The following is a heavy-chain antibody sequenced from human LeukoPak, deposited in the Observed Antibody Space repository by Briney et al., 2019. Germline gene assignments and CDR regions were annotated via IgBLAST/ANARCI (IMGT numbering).Heavy chain of an antibody. Sequence: GGSLRLSCAASGFTFSSYAMHWVRQAPGKGLEWVAVISYDGSNKYYADSVKGRFTISRDNSKNTLYLQMNSLRAEDTAVYYCARRGAERLWGAAIRPFDYWGQGTLVTVSS. V-gene: IGHV3-30*04. D-gene: IGHD1-26*01. J-gene: IGHJ4*02. CDR1: GFTFSSYA. CDR3: ARRGAERLWGAAIRPFDY. CDR2: ISYDGSNK.